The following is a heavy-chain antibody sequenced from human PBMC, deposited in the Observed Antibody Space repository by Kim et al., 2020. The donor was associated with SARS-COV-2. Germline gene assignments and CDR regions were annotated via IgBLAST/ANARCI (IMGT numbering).Heavy chain of an antibody. J-gene: IGHJ4*02. CDR2: MYNSGST. CDR3: AGRGSSGWYFDC. V-gene: IGHV4-59*08. Sequence: SETLSLTCTVSGGSISGYYWSWIRQPPGKGLEWIGYMYNSGSTDYNPSLKSRVTISVDTSKNQLSLKLSSVTAADTAVYYCAGRGSSGWYFDCWGQRTLVTVSS. CDR1: GGSISGYY. D-gene: IGHD6-19*01.